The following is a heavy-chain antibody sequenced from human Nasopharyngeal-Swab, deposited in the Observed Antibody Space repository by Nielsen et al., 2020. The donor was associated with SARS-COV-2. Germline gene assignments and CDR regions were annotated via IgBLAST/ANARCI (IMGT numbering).Heavy chain of an antibody. Sequence: SVQVSCKASGGTFSSYAISWVRQAPAQGLEWMGGIIPIFGTANYTQKFQGRVTITADESTSTAYMELSSLRSEDTAVYYCARGPGFDWLFQFDYWGQGTLVTVSS. D-gene: IGHD3-9*01. V-gene: IGHV1-69*13. CDR1: GGTFSSYA. CDR3: ARGPGFDWLFQFDY. CDR2: IIPIFGTA. J-gene: IGHJ4*02.